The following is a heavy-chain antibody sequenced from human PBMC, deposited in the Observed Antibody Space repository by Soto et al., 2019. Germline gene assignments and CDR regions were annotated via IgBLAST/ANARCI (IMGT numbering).Heavy chain of an antibody. Sequence: SETLSLTCKVSGGAIDRGGYYWCWIRQHPGKGLEWIGHIYYTGSAYYKPSLKSRVSMSIDTSQNQFSLELISVTAADTAVYYCARVGTSYARRGLDVWGQGTTVTVS. CDR1: GGAIDRGGYY. V-gene: IGHV4-31*03. D-gene: IGHD7-27*01. CDR3: ARVGTSYARRGLDV. CDR2: IYYTGSA. J-gene: IGHJ6*02.